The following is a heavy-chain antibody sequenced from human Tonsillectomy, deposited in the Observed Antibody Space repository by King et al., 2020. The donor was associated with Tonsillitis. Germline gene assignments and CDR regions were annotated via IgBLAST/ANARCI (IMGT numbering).Heavy chain of an antibody. J-gene: IGHJ3*02. V-gene: IGHV4-59*01. CDR1: GGSFSSSY. CDR2: IYYSGRT. Sequence: QLQESGPGLVRPSETLSLTCTVSGGSFSSSYWSWIRQPPGRGLEWIGYIYYSGRTYYNPSLKSRVTHSVETSKNQFSLKPSSVTAADAAVYYCARLADSGYIDLKGSFDIWGQGTMVTVSS. CDR3: ARLADSGYIDLKGSFDI. D-gene: IGHD3-22*01.